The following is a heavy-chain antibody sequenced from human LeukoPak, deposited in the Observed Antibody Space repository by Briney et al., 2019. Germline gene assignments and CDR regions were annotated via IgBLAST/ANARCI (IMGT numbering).Heavy chain of an antibody. V-gene: IGHV3-53*01. CDR2: VYSGGSI. CDR3: AREGLIVGATGGWFDP. CDR1: GFTVSSYY. Sequence: GGSLRLSCAASGFTVSSYYMSWVRQAPGKGLEWLSVVYSGGSIYYADSVKGRFTISRDNSKNTLYLQMYSLRAEDTAMYYCAREGLIVGATGGWFDPWGQGTLVTVSS. D-gene: IGHD1-26*01. J-gene: IGHJ5*02.